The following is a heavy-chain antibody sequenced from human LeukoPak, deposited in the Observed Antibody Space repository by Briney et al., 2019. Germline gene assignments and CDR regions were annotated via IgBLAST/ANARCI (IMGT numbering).Heavy chain of an antibody. D-gene: IGHD3-9*01. Sequence: PGGSLRLSCAPSGFTVSSNYMNWVRQAPGKGLEWVSNIRTSSEGANLAFYADSVKGRVTFSRDDAKNTLYLHIHSLRDDDTAVFYCATDQRYAFDYWGQGILVTVSS. CDR3: ATDQRYAFDY. J-gene: IGHJ4*02. CDR1: GFTVSSNY. CDR2: IRTSSEGANLA. V-gene: IGHV3-48*02.